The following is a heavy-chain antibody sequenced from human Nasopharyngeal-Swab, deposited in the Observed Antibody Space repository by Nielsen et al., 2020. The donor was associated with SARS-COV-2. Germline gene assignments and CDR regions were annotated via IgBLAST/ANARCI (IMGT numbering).Heavy chain of an antibody. D-gene: IGHD1-14*01. CDR2: INHSGST. V-gene: IGHV4-34*01. CDR3: ARPTTLGYYYGMDV. J-gene: IGHJ6*02. Sequence: RQAPGKGLEWIGEINHSGSTNYNPSLKSRVTISVDTSKNQFSLKLSSVTAADTAVYYCARPTTLGYYYGMDVRGQGTTVTVSS.